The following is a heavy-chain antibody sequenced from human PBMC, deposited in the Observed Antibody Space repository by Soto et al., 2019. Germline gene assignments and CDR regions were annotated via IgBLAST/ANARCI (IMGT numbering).Heavy chain of an antibody. V-gene: IGHV3-7*01. J-gene: IGHJ4*02. CDR3: AKWGGGGSDY. CDR1: GFTFTNYY. CDR2: INEDGSER. Sequence: PGGSLRLSCAASGFTFTNYYMSWVRQVHGKGLEWVATINEDGSERYYVDSVKGRFTVSRDNAKNSLYLQMNSLRAEDTAIYYCAKWGGGGSDYWGQGSLVTVSS. D-gene: IGHD1-26*01.